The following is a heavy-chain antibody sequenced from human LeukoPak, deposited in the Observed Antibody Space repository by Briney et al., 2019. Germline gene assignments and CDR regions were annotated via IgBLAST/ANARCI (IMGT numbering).Heavy chain of an antibody. CDR3: TRDSALLGVAFDL. J-gene: IGHJ3*01. Sequence: GGSLRLSCSASGSPFNTYAVHWVRQAPGKGLEYVAGISSNGDNTDFADSAKGRFTISRDNSKSTLFLQMNSLRAEDTAVYFCTRDSALLGVAFDLWGQGTVVTVSS. D-gene: IGHD2-15*01. CDR2: ISSNGDNT. V-gene: IGHV3-64D*06. CDR1: GSPFNTYA.